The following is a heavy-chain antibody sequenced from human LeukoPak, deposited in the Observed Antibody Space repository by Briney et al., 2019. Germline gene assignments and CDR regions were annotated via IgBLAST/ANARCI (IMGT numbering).Heavy chain of an antibody. J-gene: IGHJ5*02. CDR1: GFTFSSYW. CDR2: IKQDGSEK. CDR3: AREVVDIVATTDNWFDP. Sequence: GGSLRLSCAASGFTFSSYWMSWVRQAPGKGLEWVANIKQDGSEKYYVDSVKGRFTISRDNAKNSLYLQMNSLRAEDTAVYYCAREVVDIVATTDNWFDPWGQGTLVTVSS. V-gene: IGHV3-7*01. D-gene: IGHD5-12*01.